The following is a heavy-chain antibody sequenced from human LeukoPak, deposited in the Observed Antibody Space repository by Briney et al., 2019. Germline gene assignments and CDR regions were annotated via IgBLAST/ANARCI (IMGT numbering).Heavy chain of an antibody. CDR2: INWNGGRT. CDR1: GFTYDDYG. V-gene: IGHV3-20*04. J-gene: IGHJ5*02. CDR3: ARDSEQWLVQPGFDP. Sequence: PGGSLRLSCASSGFTYDDYGMNWVRQAPGKGLEWVAHINWNGGRTEYEDSVKGRFTISRDNAKKSLHLEMNSLRAEDTAFYYCARDSEQWLVQPGFDPWGQGTLVIVSS. D-gene: IGHD6-19*01.